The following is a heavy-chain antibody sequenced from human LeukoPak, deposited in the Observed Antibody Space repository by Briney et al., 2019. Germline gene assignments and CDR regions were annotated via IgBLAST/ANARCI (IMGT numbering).Heavy chain of an antibody. V-gene: IGHV1-18*01. J-gene: IGHJ4*02. CDR3: ARAVVYDNVWGSYPTDY. CDR1: GYTFTSYG. CDR2: ISIYNGNT. D-gene: IGHD3-16*01. Sequence: GASVTVSCKASGYTFTSYGITWVRQAPGQGLEWMGWISIYNGNTNYAQKLQGRVTMTTDTSTSTAYMELRSLRSDDTAVYYCARAVVYDNVWGSYPTDYWGQGTLVTVSS.